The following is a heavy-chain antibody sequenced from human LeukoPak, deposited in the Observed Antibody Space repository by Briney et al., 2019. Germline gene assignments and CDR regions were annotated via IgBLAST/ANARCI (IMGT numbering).Heavy chain of an antibody. CDR2: IYYSGST. Sequence: PSETLSLTCTVSGGSISSYYWSWIRQPPGKGLEWIGYIYYSGSTNYNPSLKSRVTISVDTSKNQFSLKLSSVTAADTAVYYCARLVRERWLQLGNAFDIWGQGTMVTVSS. J-gene: IGHJ3*02. D-gene: IGHD5-24*01. CDR3: ARLVRERWLQLGNAFDI. V-gene: IGHV4-59*08. CDR1: GGSISSYY.